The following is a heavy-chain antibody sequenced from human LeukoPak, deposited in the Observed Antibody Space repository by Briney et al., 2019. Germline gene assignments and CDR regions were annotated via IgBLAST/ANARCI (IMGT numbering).Heavy chain of an antibody. CDR1: GFTFDDYA. D-gene: IGHD1-26*01. V-gene: IGHV3-9*01. Sequence: GGSLRLSCAASGFTFDDYAMHWVRQAPGKGLEWVSGISWNSGSIGYADSVKGRFTISRDNAKNSLYLQMNSLRAEDTALYYCAKSGRLRSGSYGWFDPWGQGTLVTVSS. CDR2: ISWNSGSI. CDR3: AKSGRLRSGSYGWFDP. J-gene: IGHJ5*02.